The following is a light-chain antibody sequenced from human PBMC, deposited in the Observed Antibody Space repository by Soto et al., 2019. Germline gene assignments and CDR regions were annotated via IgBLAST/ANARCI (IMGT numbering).Light chain of an antibody. CDR3: QQSYGTPLT. CDR1: QSISNY. CDR2: AAS. Sequence: DMAMTQSPSSLSASVGDRVTITCRASQSISNYLNWYQHKPGKVPKLLIYAASSLQSGVPTRFSGSGSGTDFTRTINRLQPEDFATYYCQQSYGTPLTFGGGTKIEIK. V-gene: IGKV1-39*01. J-gene: IGKJ4*01.